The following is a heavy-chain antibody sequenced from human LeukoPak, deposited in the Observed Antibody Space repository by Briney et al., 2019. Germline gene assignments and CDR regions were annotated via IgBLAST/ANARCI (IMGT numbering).Heavy chain of an antibody. Sequence: PSETLSLTCTVSGGSITSYYWSWIRQPPGKGLEWIGFAYYGGSAYYCPSLKSRVTISLDTSTNQFSLNLSSVTAADTAVYYCARGSYYDRSAYLDNWGQGTLVTVSS. D-gene: IGHD3-22*01. CDR2: AYYGGSA. CDR1: GGSITSYY. V-gene: IGHV4-59*01. J-gene: IGHJ4*02. CDR3: ARGSYYDRSAYLDN.